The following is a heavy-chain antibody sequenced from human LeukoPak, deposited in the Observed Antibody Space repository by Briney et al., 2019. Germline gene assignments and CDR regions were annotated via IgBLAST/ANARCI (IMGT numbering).Heavy chain of an antibody. CDR1: GYSFTSYW. J-gene: IGHJ3*02. D-gene: IGHD1-26*01. Sequence: GESLKISCKGSGYSFTSYWIGWVRQMPGKGLEWMGIIYPGDSDTRDSPSFQGQVTISADKSISTAYLQWSSLKASDTAMYYCARGRGSYYSDDAFDIWGQGTMVTVSS. CDR3: ARGRGSYYSDDAFDI. V-gene: IGHV5-51*01. CDR2: IYPGDSDT.